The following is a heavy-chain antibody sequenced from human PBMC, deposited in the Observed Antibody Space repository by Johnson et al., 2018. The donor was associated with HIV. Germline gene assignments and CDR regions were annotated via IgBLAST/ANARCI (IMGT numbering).Heavy chain of an antibody. CDR1: GFTFSSYD. CDR3: AKPQLLADDIFNF. V-gene: IGHV3-13*01. Sequence: MLLVESGGGLVQPGGSLRLSCAASGFTFSSYDMHWVRQATGKGLEWVSAIGTAGDTYYPGSVKGRFTVSSDNSKNTLCLQMNSLRAEDTGVYYCAKPQLLADDIFNFWGQGTMVIVSS. D-gene: IGHD6-19*01. J-gene: IGHJ3*01. CDR2: IGTAGDT.